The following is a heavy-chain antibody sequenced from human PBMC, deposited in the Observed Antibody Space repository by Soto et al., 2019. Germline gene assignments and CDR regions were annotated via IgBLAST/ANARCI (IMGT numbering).Heavy chain of an antibody. V-gene: IGHV3-30*18. D-gene: IGHD2-2*01. J-gene: IGHJ3*02. CDR2: ISYDGSNK. CDR1: GFTFSSHG. Sequence: GGSLRLSCAASGFTFSSHGMHWVRQAPGKGLEWVAVISYDGSNKYYADSVKGRFTISRDNSKNTLYLQMNSLRAEDTAVYYCAKIPYQDAFDIWGQGTMVTVSS. CDR3: AKIPYQDAFDI.